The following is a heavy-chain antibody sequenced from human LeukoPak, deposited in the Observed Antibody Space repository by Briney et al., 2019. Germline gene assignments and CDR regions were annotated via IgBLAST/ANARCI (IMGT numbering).Heavy chain of an antibody. D-gene: IGHD5-12*01. V-gene: IGHV3-23*01. J-gene: IGHJ4*02. CDR2: ISGSGGST. CDR3: ARGGYEKYYFDY. Sequence: GGSLRLSCAASGFTFSSYAMSWVRQAPGKGLEWVSAISGSGGSTYYADSVKGRFTISRDNAKNSLYLQMNSLRAEDTAVYYCARGGYEKYYFDYWGQGTLVTVSS. CDR1: GFTFSSYA.